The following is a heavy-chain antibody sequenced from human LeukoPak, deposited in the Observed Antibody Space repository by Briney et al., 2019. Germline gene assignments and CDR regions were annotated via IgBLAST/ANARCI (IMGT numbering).Heavy chain of an antibody. CDR2: ISSSSSYT. D-gene: IGHD4-17*01. CDR1: GFTFSDYY. V-gene: IGHV3-11*06. CDR3: AKKFLSGSTVTTAFDI. Sequence: GGSLRLSCAASGFTFSDYYMSWIRQAPGKGLEWVSYISSSSSYTNYADSVKGRFTISRDNAKNSLYLQMNSLQAEDTAVYYCAKKFLSGSTVTTAFDIWGQGTMVTVSS. J-gene: IGHJ3*02.